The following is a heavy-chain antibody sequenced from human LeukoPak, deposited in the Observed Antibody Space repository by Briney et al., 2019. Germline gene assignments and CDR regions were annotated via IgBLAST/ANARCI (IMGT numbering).Heavy chain of an antibody. CDR3: ARQYYDILTGRSDSYFFDS. D-gene: IGHD3-9*01. CDR2: IFSSWST. Sequence: PSETLSLTCTVTGGSISSGDYYWSWIRQPPGKGLEWIGYIFSSWSTTYTPSLKSRVTLSLDTSKKQFSLQLTSVTASDTAVYYCARQYYDILTGRSDSYFFDSWGQGTLVTVSS. J-gene: IGHJ4*02. V-gene: IGHV4-61*08. CDR1: GGSISSGDYY.